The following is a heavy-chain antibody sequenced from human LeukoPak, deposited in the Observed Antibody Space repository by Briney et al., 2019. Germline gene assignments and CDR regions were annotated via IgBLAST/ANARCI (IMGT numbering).Heavy chain of an antibody. CDR2: ISYDGSNK. D-gene: IGHD3-22*01. CDR1: GFTFSSYG. CDR3: AKEGYYYDSSGYNYYYGMDV. Sequence: PGGPLRLSCAASGFTFSSYGMHGLRQAPGKGVEGVAVISYDGSNKYYADSVKGRFTISRDNSNNTLYLQMNSLRAEDTAVYYCAKEGYYYDSSGYNYYYGMDVWGQGTTVTVSS. V-gene: IGHV3-30*18. J-gene: IGHJ6*02.